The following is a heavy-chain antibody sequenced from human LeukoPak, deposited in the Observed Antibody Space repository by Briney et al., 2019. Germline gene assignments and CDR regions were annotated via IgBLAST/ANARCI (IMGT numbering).Heavy chain of an antibody. J-gene: IGHJ4*02. CDR1: GYTFGDYA. D-gene: IGHD3-16*01. CDR2: IRSKAFGGAT. V-gene: IGHV3-49*04. Sequence: GGSLRLSCTGSGYTFGDYAMSWVRQSPGKGLEWVSLIRSKAFGGATEYAASVKGRFAISRDDSKSIAYLQMNSLKTEDTAMYYCTRDGGTLDYWGQGTLVTVSS. CDR3: TRDGGTLDY.